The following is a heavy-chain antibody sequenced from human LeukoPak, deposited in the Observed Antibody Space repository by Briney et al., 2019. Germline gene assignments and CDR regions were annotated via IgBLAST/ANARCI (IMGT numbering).Heavy chain of an antibody. CDR1: GFTFSSYG. CDR2: IRYDGSNK. J-gene: IGHJ5*02. V-gene: IGHV3-30*02. D-gene: IGHD3-3*01. Sequence: GGSLRLSRAASGFTFSSYGMHWVRQAPGKGLEWVAFIRYDGSNKYYADSVKGRFTISRDNSKNTLYLQMNSLRAEDTAVYYCAKTYYDFWSGHNWFDPCGQGTLVTVSS. CDR3: AKTYYDFWSGHNWFDP.